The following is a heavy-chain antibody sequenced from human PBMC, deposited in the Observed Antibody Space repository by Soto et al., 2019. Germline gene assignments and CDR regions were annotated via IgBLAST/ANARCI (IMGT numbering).Heavy chain of an antibody. CDR2: INASGDST. V-gene: IGHV1-46*04. CDR1: GYTFTSYF. Sequence: QVQLVQSGAEVKKPGASVKVSCTASGYTFTSYFMHWVRQAPGQGLEWMGIINASGDSTRYAQKLQGRVTMTTDTSTSTVYMEMNSLRNDDTAVYFCARGRGGGYGLDVWGQGTTVTVSS. D-gene: IGHD3-16*01. CDR3: ARGRGGGYGLDV. J-gene: IGHJ6*02.